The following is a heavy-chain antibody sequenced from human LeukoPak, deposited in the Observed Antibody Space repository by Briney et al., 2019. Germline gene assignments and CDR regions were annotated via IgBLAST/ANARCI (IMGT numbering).Heavy chain of an antibody. CDR2: INPNSGGT. V-gene: IGHV1-2*04. CDR3: ARTVAAADPFDY. Sequence: ASVKVSCKASGFTFTSFGFSWVRQAPGQGLEWMGSINPNSGGTNYAQKFPGWVTMTRDTSISTAYMELSRLRSDDTAVYYCARTVAAADPFDYWGQGTLVTVSS. CDR1: GFTFTSFG. D-gene: IGHD6-13*01. J-gene: IGHJ4*02.